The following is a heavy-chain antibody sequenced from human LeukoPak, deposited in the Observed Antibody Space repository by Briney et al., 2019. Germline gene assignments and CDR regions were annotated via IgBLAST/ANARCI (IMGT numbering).Heavy chain of an antibody. CDR3: ARDHRVRFLEWFPQEDNYYMDV. CDR2: FSVSGTT. CDR1: GYSITSGHY. V-gene: IGHV4-38-2*02. J-gene: IGHJ6*03. Sequence: PSETLSLTCTVSGYSITSGHYWGWIRQPPGKGLEWIGSFSVSGTTSYNPSLKSRVTLSLDTSKNQFSLKLSSVTAADTAVYYCARDHRVRFLEWFPQEDNYYMDVWGKGTTVTVSS. D-gene: IGHD3-3*01.